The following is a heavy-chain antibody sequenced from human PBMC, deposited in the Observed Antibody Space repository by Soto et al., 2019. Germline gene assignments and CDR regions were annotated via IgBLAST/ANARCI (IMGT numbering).Heavy chain of an antibody. D-gene: IGHD4-17*01. CDR1: GFTFNTFD. V-gene: IGHV3-23*01. CDR3: AREDDYGDYARMDY. J-gene: IGHJ4*02. Sequence: EVQLLESGGGLVQPGGSLRLSCAASGFTFNTFDMTWVRQAPGKGLEWVSVIRGADGRTYYADSLKGRFTISRDNSKNTLYLQMNSLRAEDTAVYYCAREDDYGDYARMDYWGQGTLVTVSS. CDR2: IRGADGRT.